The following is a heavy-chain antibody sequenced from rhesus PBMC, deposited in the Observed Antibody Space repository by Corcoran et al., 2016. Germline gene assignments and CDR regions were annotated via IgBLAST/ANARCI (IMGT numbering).Heavy chain of an antibody. J-gene: IGHJ3*01. Sequence: QVQLQESGPGVVKPSETLSLTCAVSGGSISDSYRWSWIRQPPGKGLEWIGYIYGSSTSTNYNPSLKSRVTFSKDTAKNQFSLKLSSVTAADTAVYYCARDIPRIAAGRSAFDFWGQGLRVTVSS. CDR2: IYGSSTST. D-gene: IGHD6-13*01. CDR1: GGSISDSYR. CDR3: ARDIPRIAAGRSAFDF. V-gene: IGHV4S10*01.